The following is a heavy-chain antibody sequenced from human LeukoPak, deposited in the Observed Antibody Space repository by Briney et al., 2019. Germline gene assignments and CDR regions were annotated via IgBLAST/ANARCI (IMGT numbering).Heavy chain of an antibody. J-gene: IGHJ4*02. D-gene: IGHD1-20*01. CDR2: IRYDGSNK. CDR3: AKVHITGTLFDY. V-gene: IGHV3-30*02. CDR1: GFTFSAYG. Sequence: GGSLRLSCAASGFTFSAYGMHWVRQAPGKGLEWVAFIRYDGSNKYYADSVKGRFTISRDNSKNTLYLQMNSLRAEDTAVYYCAKVHITGTLFDYWGQGTLVTVSS.